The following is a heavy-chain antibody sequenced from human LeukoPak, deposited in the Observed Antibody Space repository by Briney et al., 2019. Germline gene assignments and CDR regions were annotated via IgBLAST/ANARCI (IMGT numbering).Heavy chain of an antibody. D-gene: IGHD3-22*01. CDR2: IKQDGSEK. J-gene: IGHJ6*03. CDR3: ARQHSDSSGYYYYYYMDV. Sequence: SGGSLRLSCAASGFTFSSYWMSWVRLAPGKGLEWVANIKQDGSEKYYVDSVEGRFTISRDNAKNSLYLQMNSLRAEDTAVYYCARQHSDSSGYYYYYYMDVWGKGTTVTISS. V-gene: IGHV3-7*03. CDR1: GFTFSSYW.